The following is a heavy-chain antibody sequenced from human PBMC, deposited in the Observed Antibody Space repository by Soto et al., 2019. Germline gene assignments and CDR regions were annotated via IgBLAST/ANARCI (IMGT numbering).Heavy chain of an antibody. CDR2: ISYDGSNK. D-gene: IGHD2-2*01. V-gene: IGHV3-30*18. CDR3: AKARPGYAEQGVFDY. Sequence: GGSLRLSCAASGFTFSSYGMHWVRQAPGKGLEWVAVISYDGSNKYYADSVKGRFTISRDNSKNTLYLQMNSLRAEDTAVYYCAKARPGYAEQGVFDYWGQGTLVTVSS. J-gene: IGHJ4*02. CDR1: GFTFSSYG.